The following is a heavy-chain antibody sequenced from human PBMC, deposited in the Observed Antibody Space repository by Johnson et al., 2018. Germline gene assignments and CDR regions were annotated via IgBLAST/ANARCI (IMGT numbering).Heavy chain of an antibody. CDR2: ISWNSGSI. V-gene: IGHV3-48*04. Sequence: EVQLVESGGGLVQPGGSLRPSCAASGFAFSSYVLHWVRRAPGKGPEWVSGISWNSGSIGYADSVKGRFTISRDNAKNSLYLQMNSLRAEDRAVYYCARVRFGDCNYLDVWGQGTTVTVSS. CDR3: ARVRFGDCNYLDV. D-gene: IGHD1-7*01. CDR1: GFAFSSYV. J-gene: IGHJ6*02.